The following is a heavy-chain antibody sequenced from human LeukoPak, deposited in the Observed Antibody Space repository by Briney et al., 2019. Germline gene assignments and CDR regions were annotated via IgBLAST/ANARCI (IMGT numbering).Heavy chain of an antibody. CDR2: IIPILGKT. D-gene: IGHD2-2*01. CDR3: AREWAAVAWERPLNCSSTSCSYGDYGMDV. CDR1: RGTLTTYS. Sequence: SVTVASKVARGTLTTYSIRCVRQAAERVLEWVGRIIPILGKTNYAQKFQGRVTITADKSTSTAYMELSSLRSEDTAVYYCAREWAAVAWERPLNCSSTSCSYGDYGMDVWGQGTTVTVSS. J-gene: IGHJ6*02. V-gene: IGHV1-69*04.